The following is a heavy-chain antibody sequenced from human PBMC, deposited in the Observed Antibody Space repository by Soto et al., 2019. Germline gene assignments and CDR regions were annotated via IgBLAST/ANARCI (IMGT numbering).Heavy chain of an antibody. CDR2: IYTSGST. CDR1: GGSISSYY. Sequence: SETLSLTCTVSGGSISSYYWSWIRQPAGKGLEWIGRIYTSGSTNYNPSPKSRVTMSVDTSKNQFSLKLSSVTAADTAVYYCARDRSGYSYGGFDYWGQGTLVTVSS. CDR3: ARDRSGYSYGGFDY. D-gene: IGHD5-18*01. J-gene: IGHJ4*02. V-gene: IGHV4-4*07.